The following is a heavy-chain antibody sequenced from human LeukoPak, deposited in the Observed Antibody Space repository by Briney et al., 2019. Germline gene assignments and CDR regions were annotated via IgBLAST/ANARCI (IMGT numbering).Heavy chain of an antibody. V-gene: IGHV3-21*01. CDR3: APFSAVTHYYLDY. D-gene: IGHD6-13*01. Sequence: GGSLRLSCAASGFTFSSHSLMWVRQAPGKGLEWVSSISPDSGYIYYADSVKGRFTISRDNAENSLFLQMNSLGAEDTAVHYCAPFSAVTHYYLDYWGQGTLVTVSS. CDR1: GFTFSSHS. CDR2: ISPDSGYI. J-gene: IGHJ4*02.